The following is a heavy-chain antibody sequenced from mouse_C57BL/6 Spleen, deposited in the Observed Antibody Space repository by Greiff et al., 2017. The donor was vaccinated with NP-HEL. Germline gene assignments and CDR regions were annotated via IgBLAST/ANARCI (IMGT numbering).Heavy chain of an antibody. CDR3: ARGLLWYFDV. CDR1: GYAFSSSW. J-gene: IGHJ1*03. Sequence: QVQLKQSGPELVKPGASVKISCKASGYAFSSSWMNWVKQRPGKGLEWIGRIYPGDGDTNYNGKFKGKATLTADKSSSTAYMQLSSLTSEDSAVYFCARGLLWYFDVWGTGTTVTVSS. V-gene: IGHV1-82*01. D-gene: IGHD1-1*01. CDR2: IYPGDGDT.